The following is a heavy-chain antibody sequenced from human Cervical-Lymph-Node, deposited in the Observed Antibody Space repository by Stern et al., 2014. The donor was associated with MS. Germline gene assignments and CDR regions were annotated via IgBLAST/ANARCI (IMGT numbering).Heavy chain of an antibody. CDR1: GGSISRGDYY. CDR2: IYYSGST. CDR3: AREGRTSRGWFDP. V-gene: IGHV4-30-4*01. D-gene: IGHD1-7*01. J-gene: IGHJ5*02. Sequence: QVQLQESSPGLVKPSQTLPLTCPVSGGSISRGDYYCSWIRQPPGKGLAWIGYIYYSGSTYYNPSLKSRVTISVDTSKNQFSLKLSSVTAADTAVYYCAREGRTSRGWFDPWGQGTLVTVSS.